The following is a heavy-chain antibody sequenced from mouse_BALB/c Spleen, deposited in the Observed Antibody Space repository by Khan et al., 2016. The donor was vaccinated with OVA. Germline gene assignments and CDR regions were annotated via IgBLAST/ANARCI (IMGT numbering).Heavy chain of an antibody. CDR1: GFSFSSYS. V-gene: IGHV5-6*01. CDR3: ASHVTGSFAY. J-gene: IGHJ3*01. Sequence: EVQVVESGGDLVKPGGSLKLSCAASGFSFSSYSMSWVRQTPDKRLEWVATISSGGDYTYYPDIVKGRFTISRDKAKNTLYLQMSSLKSEDTAMYYCASHVTGSFAYWGQGTLVTVSA. D-gene: IGHD4-1*01. CDR2: ISSGGDYT.